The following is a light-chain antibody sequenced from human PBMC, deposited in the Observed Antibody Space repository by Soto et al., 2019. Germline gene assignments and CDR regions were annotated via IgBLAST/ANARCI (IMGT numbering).Light chain of an antibody. J-gene: IGKJ4*01. Sequence: EIVLTQSPGTLSLSPGERATLSCRASQSVGRSLAWYQQKPGQAPRLLIYTTSNRATGIPDRFIGSGSGTDFTLTISRLEPEDFVVYYCQQFGSSLPFGGGTKVEIK. CDR3: QQFGSSLP. CDR2: TTS. CDR1: QSVGRS. V-gene: IGKV3-20*01.